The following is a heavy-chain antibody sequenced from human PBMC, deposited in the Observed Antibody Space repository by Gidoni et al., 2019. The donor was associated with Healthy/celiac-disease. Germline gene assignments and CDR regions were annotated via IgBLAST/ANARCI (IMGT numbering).Heavy chain of an antibody. CDR2: IYPGDSDT. V-gene: IGHV5-51*03. Sequence: EVQLVQSGAEVKKPGESLKISCKGSGYSFTSYWIGWVRQMPGKGLEWMGIIYPGDSDTRYSPSFQGQVTISADKSISTAYLQWSSLKASDTAMYYCARGAASIAARPDSVFSWPHEGAFDIWGQGTMVTVSS. CDR1: GYSFTSYW. J-gene: IGHJ3*02. CDR3: ARGAASIAARPDSVFSWPHEGAFDI. D-gene: IGHD6-6*01.